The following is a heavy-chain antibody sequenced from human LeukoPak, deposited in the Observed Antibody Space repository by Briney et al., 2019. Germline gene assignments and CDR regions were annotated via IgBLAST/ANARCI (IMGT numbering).Heavy chain of an antibody. CDR3: AKDTGSSGAFDI. CDR2: ISWNSGSI. J-gene: IGHJ3*02. V-gene: IGHV3-9*03. CDR1: GFTFDDYA. Sequence: PGRSLRLSCAASGFTFDDYAMHWVRQAPEKGLEWVSGISWNSGSIGYADSVKGRFTISRDNAKNSLYLQMNSLRAEDMALYYCAKDTGSSGAFDIWGQGTMVTVSS. D-gene: IGHD6-19*01.